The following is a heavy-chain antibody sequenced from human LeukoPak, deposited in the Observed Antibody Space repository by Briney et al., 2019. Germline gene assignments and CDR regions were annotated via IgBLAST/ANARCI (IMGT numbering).Heavy chain of an antibody. J-gene: IGHJ4*02. Sequence: GASLRLSCAASGFTFSSDGMRWVRQAPGRGLGWVVVILYDGGNKNYADSVTGGFTISRENSKNTLYLQMNSMRAEDTAVYYCARDFDYYGSGSYVGYWGQGTLVTVSS. D-gene: IGHD3-10*01. CDR2: ILYDGGNK. CDR3: ARDFDYYGSGSYVGY. V-gene: IGHV3-33*01. CDR1: GFTFSSDG.